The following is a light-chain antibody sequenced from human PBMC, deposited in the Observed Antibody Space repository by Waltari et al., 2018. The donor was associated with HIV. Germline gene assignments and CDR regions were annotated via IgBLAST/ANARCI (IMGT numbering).Light chain of an antibody. V-gene: IGLV2-23*02. CDR2: DVT. CDR1: SSDVGGYNY. CDR3: CSYAGSSTFAV. Sequence: QSALTQPASVSGSPGQSITISCTGTSSDVGGYNYVSWYQQHPGNAPKLMIYDVTKRPSGVSNRVSGSKSGNTASLTISGLQDEDEADYYCCSYAGSSTFAVFGGGTKLTVL. J-gene: IGLJ2*01.